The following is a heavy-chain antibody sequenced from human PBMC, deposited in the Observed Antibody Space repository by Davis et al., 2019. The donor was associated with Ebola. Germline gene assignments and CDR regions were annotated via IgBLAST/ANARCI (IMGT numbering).Heavy chain of an antibody. CDR3: ARVSRMVEAGNFLNWFDT. CDR2: IFYSGNI. D-gene: IGHD6-13*01. V-gene: IGHV4-59*01. CDR1: GASLSSDY. J-gene: IGHJ5*02. Sequence: GSLRLSCAVSGASLSSDYWSWLRQSPGRGLECIGYIFYSGNINYNPSLKSRVAISMDTSKNQFSLRLSSVTTADTAVYYCARVSRMVEAGNFLNWFDTWGQGTRVTVSS.